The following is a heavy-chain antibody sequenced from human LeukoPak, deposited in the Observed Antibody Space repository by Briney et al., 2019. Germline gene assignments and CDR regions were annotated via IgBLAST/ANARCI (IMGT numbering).Heavy chain of an antibody. CDR2: VSSGGNIK. CDR3: ARNDHYFDF. CDR1: GFTFSTYG. J-gene: IGHJ4*02. Sequence: GGSLRLSSAASGFTFSTYGMHWVRQVPGEGLEWVAVVSSGGNIKYYRDSVKGRFTISRDNSKNTLYLQMNSLRREDTAVYYCARNDHYFDFWGQGTLVTVSS. D-gene: IGHD1-1*01. V-gene: IGHV3-30*03.